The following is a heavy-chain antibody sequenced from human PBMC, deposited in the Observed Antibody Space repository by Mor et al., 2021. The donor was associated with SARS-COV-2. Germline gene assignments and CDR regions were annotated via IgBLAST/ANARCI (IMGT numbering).Heavy chain of an antibody. J-gene: IGHJ3*02. CDR3: QSSGDTAAFDI. D-gene: IGHD2-15*01. V-gene: IGHV3-21*01. Sequence: ADSVKGRFTISRDNAKNSLSLQMNSLRAEDTEGYYYQSSGDTAAFDIWGQGTMVTVSS.